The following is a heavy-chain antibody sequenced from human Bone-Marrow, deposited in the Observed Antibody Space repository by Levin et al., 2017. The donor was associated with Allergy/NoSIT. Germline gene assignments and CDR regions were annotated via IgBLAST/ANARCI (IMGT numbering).Heavy chain of an antibody. CDR2: IKSKTDGATT. V-gene: IGHV3-15*01. CDR3: VTPSKMGAT. CDR1: GFTFSNAW. D-gene: IGHD1-26*01. J-gene: IGHJ4*02. Sequence: PGGSLRLSCAASGFTFSNAWMYWVRQTPGKGLEWVGRIKSKTDGATTDHAAPVSGRFTISRDDSESTVYLQMNSLKTDDTAVYYCVTPSKMGATWGQGTLVTVSS.